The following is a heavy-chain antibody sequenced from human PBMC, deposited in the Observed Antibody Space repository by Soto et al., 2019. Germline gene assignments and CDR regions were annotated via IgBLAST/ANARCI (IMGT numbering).Heavy chain of an antibody. Sequence: RASVKVSCKASGYTFANYGISWVRQAPGQGLEWMGWISGYNGDTNYAQKFQGRVTMTTDTSTSTAYMELRSLRSDDTAVYYCARDLGMILVVMSHFDYWGQGTLVTVSS. J-gene: IGHJ4*02. V-gene: IGHV1-18*01. CDR2: ISGYNGDT. D-gene: IGHD2-8*02. CDR1: GYTFANYG. CDR3: ARDLGMILVVMSHFDY.